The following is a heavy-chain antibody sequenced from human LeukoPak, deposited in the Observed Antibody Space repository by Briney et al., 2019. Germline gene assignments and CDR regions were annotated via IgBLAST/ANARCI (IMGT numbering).Heavy chain of an antibody. CDR3: VKSYDKGYFDY. D-gene: IGHD5-18*01. Sequence: GRSLRLSCSASGFTFSSYAMHWVRQAPGKGLEYVSAISSNGGSTYYADSVKGRFTISRDNSKNTLYLQMSSLRAEDTAVYYCVKSYDKGYFDYWGQGTLVTVSS. J-gene: IGHJ4*02. V-gene: IGHV3-64D*06. CDR2: ISSNGGST. CDR1: GFTFSSYA.